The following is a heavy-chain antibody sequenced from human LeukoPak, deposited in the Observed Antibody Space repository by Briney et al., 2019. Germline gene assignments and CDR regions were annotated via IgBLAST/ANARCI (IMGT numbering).Heavy chain of an antibody. CDR2: ISPYNGNT. D-gene: IGHD3-10*01. V-gene: IGHV1-18*01. CDR1: GYTFTNYG. CDR3: ARESYNSGSYYNDY. J-gene: IGHJ4*02. Sequence: ASVKVSCKTSGYTFTNYGISWVRQAPGQGLEWMGWISPYNGNTNYAQKLQGRVTMTTDTSTSTAYMELRSLRSDDTALYYCARESYNSGSYYNDYWGQGTLVTVSS.